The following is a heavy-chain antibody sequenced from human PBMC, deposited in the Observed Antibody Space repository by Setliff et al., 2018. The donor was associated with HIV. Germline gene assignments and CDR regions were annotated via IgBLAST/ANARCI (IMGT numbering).Heavy chain of an antibody. CDR3: ARHYGIYDSSEGYFDN. D-gene: IGHD3-22*01. CDR2: IFHSGST. CDR1: GYSISRGYY. V-gene: IGHV4-38-2*01. J-gene: IGHJ4*02. Sequence: SETLSLTCAVSGYSISRGYYWGWIRQPPGKGLEWIGSIFHSGSTYYNPPLKSRVTISVDTSKNQFSLKLSSVTAADSAVYYCARHYGIYDSSEGYFDNWGQGTLVTVSS.